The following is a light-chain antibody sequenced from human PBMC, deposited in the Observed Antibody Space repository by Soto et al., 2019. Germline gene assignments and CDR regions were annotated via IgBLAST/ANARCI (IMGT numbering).Light chain of an antibody. Sequence: QSALTQPPSASGSPGQSVTISCTGTSSDVGGYSSVSWYQQHPGKVPKLMIYEVTKRPSGVPDRFSGSKSGNTASLTVSGLQPEDEADYYCSAYAGNNILLFGGGTKLTVL. V-gene: IGLV2-8*01. CDR2: EVT. J-gene: IGLJ2*01. CDR3: SAYAGNNILL. CDR1: SSDVGGYSS.